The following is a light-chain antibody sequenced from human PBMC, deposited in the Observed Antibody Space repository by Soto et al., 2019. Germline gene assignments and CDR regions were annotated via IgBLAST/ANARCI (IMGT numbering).Light chain of an antibody. CDR1: QSISHN. Sequence: DIPMTQSPSSLSASVGDRVSITCRASQSISHNLNWYQQTAGKAPKLLIYGASSLQRGVPSRFSGSRSGTDFTLIISSLQPEDSATYYCQQSYSTPYTFGQGTKLEIK. CDR3: QQSYSTPYT. CDR2: GAS. V-gene: IGKV1-39*01. J-gene: IGKJ2*01.